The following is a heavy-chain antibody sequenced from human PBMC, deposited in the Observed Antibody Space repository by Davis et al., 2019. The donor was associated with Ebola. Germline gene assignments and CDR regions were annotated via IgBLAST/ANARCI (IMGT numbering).Heavy chain of an antibody. D-gene: IGHD2-2*01. Sequence: SLKISCAASGFTFDDYAMHWVRQAPGKGLEWVSGISWNSGSIGYADSVKGRFTISRDNAKNSLYLQMNSLRAEDTAVYYCAKCQYQLLSQNFDYWGQGTLVTVSS. CDR2: ISWNSGSI. J-gene: IGHJ4*02. CDR3: AKCQYQLLSQNFDY. CDR1: GFTFDDYA. V-gene: IGHV3-9*01.